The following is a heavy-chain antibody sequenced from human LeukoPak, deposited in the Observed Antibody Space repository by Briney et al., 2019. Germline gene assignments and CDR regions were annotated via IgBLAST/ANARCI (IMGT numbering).Heavy chain of an antibody. V-gene: IGHV3-74*01. CDR1: GFTFSSYW. D-gene: IGHD4-11*01. Sequence: GGSLRLSCAASGFTFSSYWMHWVRQAPGKGLVWVSRINSDGSSTSYADSVKGRFTISRDNAKNTLYLQMNSLRAEDTAVYYCAKESPYSNYNYYMDVWGKGTTVTVSS. CDR3: AKESPYSNYNYYMDV. CDR2: INSDGSST. J-gene: IGHJ6*03.